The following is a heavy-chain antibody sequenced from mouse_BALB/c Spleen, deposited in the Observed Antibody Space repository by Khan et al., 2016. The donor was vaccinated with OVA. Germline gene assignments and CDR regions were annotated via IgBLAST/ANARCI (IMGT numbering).Heavy chain of an antibody. Sequence: QVQLKESGAELAKPGASVKLSCTASGYTFTNYWMHWVKQRPGQGLEWIGYINPSTIYTEYNQKFKDKATLTADKSSSTAYMQLRSLTSEDSAVYYCARRLPPYYDAMDYWGQGTSVTVSS. CDR1: GYTFTNYW. V-gene: IGHV1-7*01. CDR3: ARRLPPYYDAMDY. J-gene: IGHJ4*01. D-gene: IGHD3-2*02. CDR2: INPSTIYT.